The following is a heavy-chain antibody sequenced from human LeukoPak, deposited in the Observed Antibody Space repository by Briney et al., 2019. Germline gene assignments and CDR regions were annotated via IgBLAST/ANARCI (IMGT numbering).Heavy chain of an antibody. J-gene: IGHJ6*02. CDR2: IYYVGSP. D-gene: IGHD3-3*01. Sequence: SETLSLTSSVSGDSIRSGDAYWGWIRQSPLKGLEWIASIYYVGSPHYNPSLNSRRVTMSVDTAKNQFSLKLTSVTAADTAVYYCARLPITKRAMDVWGQGTTVTVSS. CDR1: GDSIRSGDAY. CDR3: ARLPITKRAMDV. V-gene: IGHV4-39*01.